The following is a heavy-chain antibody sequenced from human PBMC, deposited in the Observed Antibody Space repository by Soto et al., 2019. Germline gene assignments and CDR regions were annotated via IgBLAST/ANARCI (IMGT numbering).Heavy chain of an antibody. V-gene: IGHV3-30-3*01. D-gene: IGHD1-1*01. Sequence: PGGSLRLSCAASGFTFSSYAMHWVRQAPGKGLEWVAVISYDGSNKYYADSVKGRFTISRDNSKNTLYLQMNSLRAEDTAVYYCARVRGLERRTGEVYYYGMDVWGQGTTVTVSS. CDR3: ARVRGLERRTGEVYYYGMDV. J-gene: IGHJ6*02. CDR2: ISYDGSNK. CDR1: GFTFSSYA.